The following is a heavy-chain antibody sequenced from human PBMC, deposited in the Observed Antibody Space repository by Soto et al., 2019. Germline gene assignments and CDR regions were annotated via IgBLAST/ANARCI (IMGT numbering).Heavy chain of an antibody. V-gene: IGHV3-23*01. CDR2: TTGSGETT. CDR1: GFGFSAYA. D-gene: IGHD5-12*01. Sequence: EVQLLESGGALVQPGGSLRLSCAASGFGFSAYAMSWVRQAPGRGLQWVTVTTGSGETTYYADSVRGRFTISRDNSKNTHHLHMYSLRAEDTATYYCAKAQEASGNVNSFLHFWRQGTLVTVSS. J-gene: IGHJ4*02. CDR3: AKAQEASGNVNSFLHF.